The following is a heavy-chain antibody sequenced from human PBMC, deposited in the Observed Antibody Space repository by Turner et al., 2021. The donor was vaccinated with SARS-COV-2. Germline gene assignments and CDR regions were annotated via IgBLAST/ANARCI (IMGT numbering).Heavy chain of an antibody. J-gene: IGHJ4*02. CDR1: GFTVSNNY. Sequence: EVQLVQSGGGLVQPGGSLRLSCTASGFTVSNNYMSWVRQGPGKGLKWVSLIYSGGTTKYADSVKGRFTISRDNSKNTLYLQMNSLRAEDTAVYYCARGEIRGVTGDYWGRGTLVTVSS. CDR2: IYSGGTT. V-gene: IGHV3-66*01. D-gene: IGHD3-10*01. CDR3: ARGEIRGVTGDY.